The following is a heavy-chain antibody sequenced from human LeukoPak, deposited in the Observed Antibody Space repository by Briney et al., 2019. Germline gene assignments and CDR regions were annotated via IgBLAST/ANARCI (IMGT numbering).Heavy chain of an antibody. CDR2: ISGSGGST. Sequence: GGSLRLSCAASGFTFSTYAMSWVRQAPGKGLEWVSAISGSGGSTYYADSVKGRFTISRDNSKNTLYLQMNSLRAEDTAVYYCAKIRSTTLARTDAFDIWGQGTMVTVSS. V-gene: IGHV3-23*01. CDR1: GFTFSTYA. CDR3: AKIRSTTLARTDAFDI. D-gene: IGHD4-17*01. J-gene: IGHJ3*02.